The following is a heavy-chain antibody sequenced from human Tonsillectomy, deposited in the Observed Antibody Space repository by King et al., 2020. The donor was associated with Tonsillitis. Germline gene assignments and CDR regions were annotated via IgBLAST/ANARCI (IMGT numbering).Heavy chain of an antibody. Sequence: VQLVESGGGLVQPGGSLRLSCAASGFTFSSYWMHWGRQAPGKGLVWVSRINSDGSSTSYADSVKGRFTISRDNAKNTLYLQMNSLRAEDTAVYYCAREELYCSSTSCYMSNWFDPWGQGTLVTVSS. V-gene: IGHV3-74*01. CDR3: AREELYCSSTSCYMSNWFDP. J-gene: IGHJ5*02. CDR1: GFTFSSYW. CDR2: INSDGSST. D-gene: IGHD2-2*02.